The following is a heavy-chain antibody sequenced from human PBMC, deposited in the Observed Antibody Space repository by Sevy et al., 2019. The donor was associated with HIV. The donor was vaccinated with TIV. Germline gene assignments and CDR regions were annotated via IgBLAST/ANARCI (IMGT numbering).Heavy chain of an antibody. Sequence: SETLSLTCAVSGGSFSGYYWSWIRQPPGKGLEWIGEINRSGGTNYNPSLKSRVTISVDTSKNQFSLKLSSVTAAETAMYYCARGVSDFWSGPGLWGQGTLVTVSS. CDR2: INRSGGT. D-gene: IGHD3-3*01. V-gene: IGHV4-34*01. CDR3: ARGVSDFWSGPGL. J-gene: IGHJ4*02. CDR1: GGSFSGYY.